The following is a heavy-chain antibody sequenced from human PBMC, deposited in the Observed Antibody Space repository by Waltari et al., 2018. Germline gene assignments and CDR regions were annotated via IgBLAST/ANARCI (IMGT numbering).Heavy chain of an antibody. CDR1: GYTFTSYD. CDR2: MNPNSGNP. D-gene: IGHD2-21*01. J-gene: IGHJ4*02. CDR3: ARGGAYCGGECYYGGEHRLDY. V-gene: IGHV1-8*03. Sequence: QVQLVQAGAEVKKHGDSVKVSCKGSGYTFTSYDINWVRRATGQGLEWVGWMNPNSGNPGYAQKFQGRGTITRNTSISTAYMELSSLRAEDTAVYYWARGGAYCGGECYYGGEHRLDYWGQGTLVTVAS.